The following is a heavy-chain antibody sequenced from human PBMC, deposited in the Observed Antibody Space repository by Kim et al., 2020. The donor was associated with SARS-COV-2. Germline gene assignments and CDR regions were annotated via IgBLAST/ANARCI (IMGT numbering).Heavy chain of an antibody. CDR3: AKDKGSGWYLYYFDY. CDR1: GFTFGDYA. D-gene: IGHD6-19*01. V-gene: IGHV3-9*01. CDR2: ISWNSGSI. J-gene: IGHJ4*02. Sequence: GGSLRLSCAASGFTFGDYAMHWVRQAPGKGLEWVSGISWNSGSIGYADSVKGRFTISRDNAKNSLYLQMNSLRAEDTALYYCAKDKGSGWYLYYFDYWGQGTLVTVSS.